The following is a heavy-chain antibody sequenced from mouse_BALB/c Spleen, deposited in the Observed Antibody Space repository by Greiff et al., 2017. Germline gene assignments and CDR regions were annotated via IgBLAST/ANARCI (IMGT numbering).Heavy chain of an antibody. CDR3: AREAMDY. V-gene: IGHV1S137*01. CDR1: GYTFTDYA. CDR2: ISTYYGDA. J-gene: IGHJ4*01. Sequence: VQLVESGAELVRPGVSVKISCKGSGYTFTDYAMHWVKQSHAKSLEWIGVISTYYGDASYNQKFKGKATMTVDKSSSTAYMELARLTSEDSAIYYCAREAMDYWGQGTSVTVSS.